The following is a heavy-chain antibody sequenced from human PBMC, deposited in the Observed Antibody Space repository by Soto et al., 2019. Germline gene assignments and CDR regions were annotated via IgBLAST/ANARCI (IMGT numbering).Heavy chain of an antibody. Sequence: EVQLLESGGGLVQPGGSLRLSCAASGLTFSSYAMTWVRQAPGKGLEWVSAMSGGGKTTYYADSVKGRFTISRDNSRNTLYLQMNSLRADDSAAYYCAKWHTYYYDSRGFSGFDCWGRGTLVTVSS. CDR1: GLTFSSYA. J-gene: IGHJ4*02. CDR3: AKWHTYYYDSRGFSGFDC. V-gene: IGHV3-23*01. CDR2: MSGGGKTT. D-gene: IGHD3-22*01.